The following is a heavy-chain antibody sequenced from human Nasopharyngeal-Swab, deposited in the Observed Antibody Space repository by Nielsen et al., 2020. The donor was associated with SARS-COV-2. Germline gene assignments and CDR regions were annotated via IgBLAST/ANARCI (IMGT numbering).Heavy chain of an antibody. CDR2: IYYSGST. Sequence: SETLSLTCIVSGGSISSYYWSWIRQPPGKGLEWIGYIYYSGSTNYNPSLKSRVTISVDTSKNQFSLKLSSVTAADTAVYYCARVDFWSGYFPNWFDPWGQGTLVTVSS. CDR1: GGSISSYY. J-gene: IGHJ5*02. CDR3: ARVDFWSGYFPNWFDP. V-gene: IGHV4-59*01. D-gene: IGHD3-3*01.